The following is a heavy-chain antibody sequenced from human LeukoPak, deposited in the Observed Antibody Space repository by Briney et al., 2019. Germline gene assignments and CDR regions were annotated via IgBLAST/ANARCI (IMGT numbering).Heavy chain of an antibody. D-gene: IGHD4-11*01. J-gene: IGHJ4*02. Sequence: SETLSLTCTVSGGSVSTDNYYWSWIRQPPGKGLEWIGYIYYTGSTNYNPSLKSRVTISIDTSKNQFSLKLSSVTAADTAVYYCARWAYSNYAYWGQGTLVTVSS. CDR3: ARWAYSNYAY. CDR1: GGSVSTDNYY. CDR2: IYYTGST. V-gene: IGHV4-61*01.